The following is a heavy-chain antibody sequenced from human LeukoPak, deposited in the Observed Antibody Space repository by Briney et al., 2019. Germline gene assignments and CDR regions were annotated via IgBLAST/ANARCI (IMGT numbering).Heavy chain of an antibody. Sequence: ASVKVSCKASGYTFTGYYMHWVRQAPGQGLEWMGRINPNSGGTNYAQKFQGTVTMTRDTSISTAYMELRRLRSDDTAVYYCARGSSLSSAMVRGVIDYWGQGTLVTVSS. V-gene: IGHV1-2*06. D-gene: IGHD3-10*01. CDR1: GYTFTGYY. CDR3: ARGSSLSSAMVRGVIDY. J-gene: IGHJ4*02. CDR2: INPNSGGT.